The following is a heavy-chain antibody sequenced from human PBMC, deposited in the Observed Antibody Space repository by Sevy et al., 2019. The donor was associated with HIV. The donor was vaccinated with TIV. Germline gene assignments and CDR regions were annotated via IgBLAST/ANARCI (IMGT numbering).Heavy chain of an antibody. V-gene: IGHV1-8*01. D-gene: IGHD6-13*01. CDR2: MNPDSGRR. CDR3: ARADLDSSTFFYYYGMDV. J-gene: IGHJ6*02. Sequence: ASVKVSCKASGYTLSSYDINWMRQATGQGLEWMGWMNPDSGRRGYAPKFQGRVTMTTNTSIGTAYMELRSLRSEDSAVYYCARADLDSSTFFYYYGMDVWGQGTTVTVSS. CDR1: GYTLSSYD.